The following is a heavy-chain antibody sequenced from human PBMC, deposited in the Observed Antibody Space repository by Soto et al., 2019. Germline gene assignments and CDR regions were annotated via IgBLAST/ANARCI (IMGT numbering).Heavy chain of an antibody. V-gene: IGHV5-51*01. CDR1: GYSFTAHW. Sequence: PGESLKISCQGSGYSFTAHWIAWVCQMPGKGLEWMGIIFPDDSDTRYSPSFQGQVTISADKSIDTAYLQWNSLKASDTAMYYCARRTLSCSGGNCYYNVDVWGQGTTVTVSS. J-gene: IGHJ6*02. D-gene: IGHD2-15*01. CDR2: IFPDDSDT. CDR3: ARRTLSCSGGNCYYNVDV.